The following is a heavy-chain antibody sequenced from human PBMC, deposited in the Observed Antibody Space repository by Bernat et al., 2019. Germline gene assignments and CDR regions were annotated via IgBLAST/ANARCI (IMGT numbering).Heavy chain of an antibody. D-gene: IGHD2-2*01. J-gene: IGHJ4*02. Sequence: EVQLVESGGGLVQPGGSLRLSCAASGFTFSSYAMSWVRQAPGKGLEWVSAISGSGGSTYYADSVKGRFTISRDNSKNTLYLQMYSLRAEDTAVYYCAKSYCSSTSCSYYFDYWGQGTLVTVSS. V-gene: IGHV3-23*04. CDR1: GFTFSSYA. CDR2: ISGSGGST. CDR3: AKSYCSSTSCSYYFDY.